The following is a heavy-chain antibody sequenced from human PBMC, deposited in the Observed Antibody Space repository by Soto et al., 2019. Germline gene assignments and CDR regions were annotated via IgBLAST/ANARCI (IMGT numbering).Heavy chain of an antibody. J-gene: IGHJ4*02. CDR3: ARALGYCSSTSCYASDY. CDR2: IGAYNGNT. V-gene: IGHV1-18*01. CDR1: GYTFTSYG. Sequence: ASVKVSCKASGYTFTSYGISWVRQAPGQGLEWMGWIGAYNGNTNYAQKLQGRVTMTTDTSTSTAYMELRSLRSDDTAVYYCARALGYCSSTSCYASDYWGQGTLVTVSS. D-gene: IGHD2-2*01.